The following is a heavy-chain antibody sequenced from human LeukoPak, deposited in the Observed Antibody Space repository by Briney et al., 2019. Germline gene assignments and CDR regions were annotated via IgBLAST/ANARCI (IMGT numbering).Heavy chain of an antibody. CDR3: AKGGPRVGATIDY. D-gene: IGHD4/OR15-4a*01. J-gene: IGHJ4*02. CDR2: IQYDGSNK. Sequence: PGGSLRLSCATSAFTFSSYGMHWVRQAPGKGLEWVAFIQYDGSNKYYADSVKGRFTISRDNSRNTMFLQMNSLRPEDTGLYYCAKGGPRVGATIDYWGQGSLVTVSS. CDR1: AFTFSSYG. V-gene: IGHV3-30*02.